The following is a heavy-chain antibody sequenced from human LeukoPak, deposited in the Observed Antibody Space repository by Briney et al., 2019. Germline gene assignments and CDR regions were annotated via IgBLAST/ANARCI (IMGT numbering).Heavy chain of an antibody. CDR1: GYTFTSYD. V-gene: IGHV1-8*01. CDR2: MNPNSGNT. D-gene: IGHD6-19*01. J-gene: IGHJ6*02. Sequence: ASVKVSCKASGYTFTSYDINWVRQATGQGLEWMGWMNPNSGNTGYAQKFQGRVTMTRNTSISTAYMELSSLRSEDTAVYYCARGIFEYSSGWYVSYYYYYGMDVWGRGTTVTVSS. CDR3: ARGIFEYSSGWYVSYYYYYGMDV.